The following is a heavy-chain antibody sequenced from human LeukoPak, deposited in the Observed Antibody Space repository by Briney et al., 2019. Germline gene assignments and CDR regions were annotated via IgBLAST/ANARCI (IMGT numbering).Heavy chain of an antibody. Sequence: SETLSLTCTVSGGSITSYFWSWIRQPPGKGLEWIGYIYYSGSTNYNPSLKSRVTISVDTSKNQFSLKLSSVTAADTAVYYCARENDDSSGAFDIWGQGTMVTVSS. D-gene: IGHD4-17*01. CDR3: ARENDDSSGAFDI. V-gene: IGHV4-59*01. CDR1: GGSITSYF. CDR2: IYYSGST. J-gene: IGHJ3*02.